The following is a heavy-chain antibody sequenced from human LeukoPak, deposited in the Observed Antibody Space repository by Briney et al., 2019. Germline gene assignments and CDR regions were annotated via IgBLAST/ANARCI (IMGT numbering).Heavy chain of an antibody. V-gene: IGHV3-33*01. CDR3: ARDDTAVAGAEY. D-gene: IGHD6-19*01. Sequence: PGGSLRLSCAASGFTFSTYGMHWVRQVPGKGLEWVALIWSDGSRTYYADSVKGRFTISRDYSKNTLYLQMNSLRAEDTAVYYCARDDTAVAGAEYWGQGTLVTVSS. J-gene: IGHJ4*02. CDR2: IWSDGSRT. CDR1: GFTFSTYG.